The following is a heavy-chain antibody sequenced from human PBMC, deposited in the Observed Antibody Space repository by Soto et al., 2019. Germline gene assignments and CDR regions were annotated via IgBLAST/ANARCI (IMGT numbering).Heavy chain of an antibody. CDR3: ARRYGYSFDY. Sequence: QVQLQESGPGLVKPSETLSLTCTVSAGSISSYYWSWIRQPPGRGLEWIGYIYYSGSTNYNPSLKRRVTISVDTSKNQFSLKLRSVTAADTAVYYCARRYGYSFDYWGQGTLVTFSS. V-gene: IGHV4-59*08. J-gene: IGHJ4*02. CDR1: AGSISSYY. CDR2: IYYSGST. D-gene: IGHD1-1*01.